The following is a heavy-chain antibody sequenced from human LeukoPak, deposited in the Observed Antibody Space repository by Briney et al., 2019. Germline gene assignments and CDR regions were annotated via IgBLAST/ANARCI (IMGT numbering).Heavy chain of an antibody. CDR2: INPNTGDT. CDR3: ARLFNYYDNSGYYQYYFDY. D-gene: IGHD3-22*01. CDR1: GYTLTSYY. J-gene: IGHJ4*02. Sequence: ASVKVSCKASGYTLTSYYMHWVRQAPGQGLEWMGWINPNTGDTSFAQKFQGRVTLTRDTSISTAYMELSRLKSDDTAVYYCARLFNYYDNSGYYQYYFDYWGQGTLATVSS. V-gene: IGHV1-2*02.